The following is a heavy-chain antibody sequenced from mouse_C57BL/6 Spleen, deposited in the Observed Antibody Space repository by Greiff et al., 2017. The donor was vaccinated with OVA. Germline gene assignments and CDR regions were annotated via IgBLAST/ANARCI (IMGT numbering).Heavy chain of an antibody. CDR1: GFSLTSYG. CDR2: IWRGGST. Sequence: VQLQQSGPGLVQPSQSLSITCTVSGFSLTSYGVHWVRQSPGKGLEWLGAIWRGGSTDYNAAFMSRLSITKDNSKSQVFFKMNSLQADDTAIYYCAKGGTGTPYWYFDVWGTGTTVTVSS. V-gene: IGHV2-5*01. D-gene: IGHD4-1*01. CDR3: AKGGTGTPYWYFDV. J-gene: IGHJ1*03.